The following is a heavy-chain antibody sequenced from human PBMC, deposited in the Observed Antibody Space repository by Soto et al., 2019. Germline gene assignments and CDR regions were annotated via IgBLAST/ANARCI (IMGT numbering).Heavy chain of an antibody. Sequence: QLQLQESGSGLVKPSQTLSLTCAVSGGSISSGGYSWSWIRQPPVKGLEWIGYIYHSGSTYYNPSLKCRVTISVDRSKNQFSLKPSSVTAADTAVYYCASAGGLGAVAADYWGQGTLVTVSS. CDR1: GGSISSGGYS. D-gene: IGHD6-19*01. V-gene: IGHV4-30-2*01. J-gene: IGHJ4*02. CDR3: ASAGGLGAVAADY. CDR2: IYHSGST.